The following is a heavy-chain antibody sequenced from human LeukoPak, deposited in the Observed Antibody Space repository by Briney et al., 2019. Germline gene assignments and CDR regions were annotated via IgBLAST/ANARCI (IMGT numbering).Heavy chain of an antibody. V-gene: IGHV3-23*01. J-gene: IGHJ4*02. Sequence: GGSLRLSCAASGFTFSSYAMSWVRQAPGKGLEWVSAISGSGGSTYYADSVKGRFTISRDNSKNTLYLQMNSLRAEDTAVYYCTTEGYYGSGSYPDYWGQGTLVTVSS. CDR2: ISGSGGST. CDR3: TTEGYYGSGSYPDY. D-gene: IGHD3-10*01. CDR1: GFTFSSYA.